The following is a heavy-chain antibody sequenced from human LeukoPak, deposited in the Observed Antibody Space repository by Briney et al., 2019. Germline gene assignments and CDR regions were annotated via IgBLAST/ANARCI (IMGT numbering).Heavy chain of an antibody. CDR3: VGTGPLSSNGWDFNY. D-gene: IGHD6-19*01. CDR2: INPSSGDT. Sequence: ASVKVSCKASAYTFTDYYVHWVRQAPGQGLEWMGRINPSSGDTNYAQNFQGRVTMTRDTSISTAYMELSRLRSDDTAVYYCVGTGPLSSNGWDFNYWGQGTLVTVSS. V-gene: IGHV1-2*06. CDR1: AYTFTDYY. J-gene: IGHJ4*02.